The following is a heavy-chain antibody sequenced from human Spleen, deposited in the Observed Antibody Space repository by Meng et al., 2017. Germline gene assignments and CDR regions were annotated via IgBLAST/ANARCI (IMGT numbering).Heavy chain of an antibody. D-gene: IGHD2-21*01. J-gene: IGHJ4*02. V-gene: IGHV1-18*01. CDR2: INAYNGDT. CDR1: GYTFTNYG. CDR3: ARVEVGITSGDY. Sequence: QVYLVQSGAEVKKSGASVQVSCKASGYTFTNYGITWVRQAPGQGLEWMGWINAYNGDTNYAQTLQGRVTMTTDTSTSTAYMELRSLRSDDTAVYYCARVEVGITSGDYWGQGTLVTVSS.